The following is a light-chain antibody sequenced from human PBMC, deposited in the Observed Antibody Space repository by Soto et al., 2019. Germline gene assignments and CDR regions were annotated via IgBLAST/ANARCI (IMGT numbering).Light chain of an antibody. CDR2: KAS. Sequence: QMTQSPSTLSASVGDTVTITCRASPSISTCLAWYQQKPGKAPKLLIYKASTLESGVPSRFSGSGSGTEFTLTISSLQPDDFATYYCQQYNTYSTFGQGTKVEIK. V-gene: IGKV1-5*03. CDR1: PSISTC. J-gene: IGKJ1*01. CDR3: QQYNTYST.